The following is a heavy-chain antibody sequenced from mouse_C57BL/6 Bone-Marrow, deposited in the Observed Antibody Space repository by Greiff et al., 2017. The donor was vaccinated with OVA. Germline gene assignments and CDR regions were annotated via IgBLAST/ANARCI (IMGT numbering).Heavy chain of an antibody. V-gene: IGHV14-4*01. CDR3: TTFYYGSSDWDVEG. Sequence: EVQLQQSGAELVRPGASVKLSCTASGFNIKDDYMHWVKQRPEQGLEWIGWIDPENGDTEYASKFQGKATITADTSSNTAYLQLSSLTSEDTAVYYCTTFYYGSSDWDVEGWGTGTTVTVSS. CDR2: IDPENGDT. CDR1: GFNIKDDY. D-gene: IGHD1-1*01. J-gene: IGHJ1*03.